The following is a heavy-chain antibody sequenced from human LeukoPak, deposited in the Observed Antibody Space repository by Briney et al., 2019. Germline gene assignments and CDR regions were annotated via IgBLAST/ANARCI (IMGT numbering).Heavy chain of an antibody. CDR3: APALRYFDWLLFDY. J-gene: IGHJ4*02. CDR2: IIPIFGTA. Sequence: GASVKVSCKASGSTFSSYAISWVRQAPGQGLEWMGGIIPIFGTANYAQKFQGRVTITTDESTSTAYMELSSLRSEDTAVYYCAPALRYFDWLLFDYWGQGTLVTVSS. D-gene: IGHD3-9*01. V-gene: IGHV1-69*05. CDR1: GSTFSSYA.